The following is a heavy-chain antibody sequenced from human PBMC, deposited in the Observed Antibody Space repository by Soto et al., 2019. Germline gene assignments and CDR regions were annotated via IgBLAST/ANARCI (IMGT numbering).Heavy chain of an antibody. CDR1: GGSFSGYY. J-gene: IGHJ4*02. CDR2: IIHSGIT. CDR3: ARGPTPYSSSWYPT. D-gene: IGHD6-13*01. V-gene: IGHV4-34*01. Sequence: QVQLQQWGAGLLKPSETLSLTCKVYGGSFSGYYWSWIRQPPGKGLEWIGEIIHSGITNYTPSLKSRVTISVDTSKNQFSLKLNSVTAADTAVYFCARGPTPYSSSWYPTWGQGTLVTVSS.